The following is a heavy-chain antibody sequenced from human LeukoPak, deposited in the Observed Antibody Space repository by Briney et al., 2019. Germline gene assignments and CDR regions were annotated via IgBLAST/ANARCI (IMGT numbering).Heavy chain of an antibody. CDR2: IYYSGST. CDR1: GGSISSSSYF. D-gene: IGHD3-10*01. J-gene: IGHJ4*02. Sequence: PSETLSLTCTVSGGSISSSSYFWGWIRQPPGKVLEWIGSIYYSGSTYYNPSLKSRVTISVDTSKNQFSLKLSSVTAADTAVYYCAREMVRGVILRRDFDYWGQGTLVTVSS. V-gene: IGHV4-39*01. CDR3: AREMVRGVILRRDFDY.